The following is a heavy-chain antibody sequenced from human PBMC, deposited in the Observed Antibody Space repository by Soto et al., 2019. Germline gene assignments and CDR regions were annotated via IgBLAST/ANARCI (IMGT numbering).Heavy chain of an antibody. CDR2: VIHTGRT. CDR1: ARSFSGYY. D-gene: IGHD2-21*02. J-gene: IGHJ4*02. V-gene: IGHV4-34*12. Sequence: PSETLSLTCTVYARSFSGYYWSWIRQPPGKGVEWIGEVIHTGRTNYNPSLKGRVTISVDTSKNQFSLNLSSVTAADTAVHYCARSPKSSDFRYSFDFWGQGTQVTV. CDR3: ARSPKSSDFRYSFDF.